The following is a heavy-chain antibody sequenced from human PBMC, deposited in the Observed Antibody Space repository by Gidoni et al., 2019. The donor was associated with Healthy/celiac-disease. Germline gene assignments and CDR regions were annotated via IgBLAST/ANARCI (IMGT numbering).Heavy chain of an antibody. Sequence: EVQLVQSGAEVKKPGESLRISWKGSGYSFTSYWLSWVRQMPGQGLEWMGRIDPSDSYTNYSPSCQGHVTISADKSISTAYLQWSSLKASDTAMYYCARLEREYQLLYRGYYYMDVWGKGTTVTVSS. CDR1: GYSFTSYW. D-gene: IGHD2-2*02. CDR3: ARLEREYQLLYRGYYYMDV. J-gene: IGHJ6*03. V-gene: IGHV5-10-1*03. CDR2: IDPSDSYT.